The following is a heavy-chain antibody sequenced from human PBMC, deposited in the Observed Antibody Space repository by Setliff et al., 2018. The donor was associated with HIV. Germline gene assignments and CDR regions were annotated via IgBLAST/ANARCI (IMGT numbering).Heavy chain of an antibody. CDR1: GSSISSGCY. J-gene: IGHJ4*02. V-gene: IGHV4-38-2*01. D-gene: IGHD5-12*01. CDR3: ARQPLYNDYDWRSYYFDY. CDR2: MYHTGST. Sequence: LSLTCAVSGSSISSGCYWGWIRQPPGRGLEWIGSMYHTGSTYYSPSLNSRFTISVDTSKNQFSLKLRSVTAADTAVYYCARQPLYNDYDWRSYYFDYWGQGSLVTVSS.